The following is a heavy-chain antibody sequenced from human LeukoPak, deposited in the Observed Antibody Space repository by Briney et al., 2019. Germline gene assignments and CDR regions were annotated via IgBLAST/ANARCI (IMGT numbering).Heavy chain of an antibody. V-gene: IGHV4-4*09. CDR1: GDSVSGYY. J-gene: IGHJ6*03. Sequence: PSDTLSLTCTVSGDSVSGYYGSWTRQPPGKGLEWIGYFYTSANTNYNPSLKSRVTMSVDTSKNQFSLKLTSVTAADTAVYYCARGLRDEERHYGYYYMDVWGKGTTVTVSS. CDR2: FYTSANT. D-gene: IGHD3-22*01. CDR3: ARGLRDEERHYGYYYMDV.